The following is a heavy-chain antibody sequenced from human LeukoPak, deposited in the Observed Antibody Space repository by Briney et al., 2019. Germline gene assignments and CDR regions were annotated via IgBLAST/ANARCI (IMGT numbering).Heavy chain of an antibody. CDR1: GYTFTRYY. J-gene: IGHJ6*02. V-gene: IGHV1-46*01. CDR3: ALSVIPLVMDV. D-gene: IGHD2-21*01. CDR2: INPSGGST. Sequence: EASVKVSYKASGYTFTRYYMHWVRQAPGQGREWMGEINPSGGSTSYTQKFQGRVTMTRDTSTSTVYMELTSLRSEDTAVYYCALSVIPLVMDVWGQGTTVTVSS.